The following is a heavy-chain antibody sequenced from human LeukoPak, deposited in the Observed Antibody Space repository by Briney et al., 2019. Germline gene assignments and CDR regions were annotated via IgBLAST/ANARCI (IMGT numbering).Heavy chain of an antibody. D-gene: IGHD4-17*01. CDR1: GVPISSYY. CDR2: IYYSGST. J-gene: IGHJ4*02. Sequence: WETLSLTCTVSGVPISSYYWTWIRQPPGKGLEWIGYIYYSGSTNHNPSLKSRVTISVDTSKNQFSLKLSSLTAADTAVYYCASYADYRFDYWGQGTLVTVSS. CDR3: ASYADYRFDY. V-gene: IGHV4-59*01.